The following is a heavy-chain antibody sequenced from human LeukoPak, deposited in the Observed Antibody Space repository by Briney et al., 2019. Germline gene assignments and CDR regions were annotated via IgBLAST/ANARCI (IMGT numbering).Heavy chain of an antibody. CDR2: IKSIPDGGTI. V-gene: IGHV3-15*01. CDR3: TTGRAFDI. CDR1: GFTFSNAW. Sequence: GGSLRLSCAGSGFTFSNAWMNWVRQAPGKGLEWVGRIKSIPDGGTIDYAAPVKGRFIISRDDLKNMAYLQMNSLKTEDTALYYCTTGRAFDIWGQGTKVTVSS. J-gene: IGHJ3*02.